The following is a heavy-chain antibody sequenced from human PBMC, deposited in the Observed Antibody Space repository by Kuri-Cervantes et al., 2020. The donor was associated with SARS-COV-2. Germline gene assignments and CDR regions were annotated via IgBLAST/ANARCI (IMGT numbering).Heavy chain of an antibody. Sequence: GGSLRLSCAASGFTFSRYNMNWVRQAPGKGLEWVSSISSSGTYIYYADSVKGRFTTSRDNAKNSLYLQMNSLRAEDTAVYYCARVSLDTAMVTSYVDYWGQGTLVTVSS. CDR3: ARVSLDTAMVTSYVDY. CDR1: GFTFSRYN. V-gene: IGHV3-21*01. CDR2: ISSSGTYI. D-gene: IGHD5-18*01. J-gene: IGHJ4*02.